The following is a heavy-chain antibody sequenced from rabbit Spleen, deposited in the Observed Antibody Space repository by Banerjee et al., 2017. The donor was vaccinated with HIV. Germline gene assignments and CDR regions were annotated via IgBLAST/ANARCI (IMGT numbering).Heavy chain of an antibody. D-gene: IGHD1-1*01. CDR2: IYAVKGST. Sequence: QLVESGGGLVQPGGSLTLSCKASGFDFSSYYMSWVRQAPGKGLEWIGIIYAVKGSTDYASWVNGRFTISSDNAQNTVDLQMHSLTAADTATYFCARDLTGVIGWNFGLWGQGTLVTVS. J-gene: IGHJ4*01. V-gene: IGHV1S7*01. CDR3: ARDLTGVIGWNFGL. CDR1: GFDFSSYY.